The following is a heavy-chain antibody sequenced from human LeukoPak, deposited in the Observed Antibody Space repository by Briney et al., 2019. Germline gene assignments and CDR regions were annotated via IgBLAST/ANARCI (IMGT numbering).Heavy chain of an antibody. CDR3: ARDQGRAADYVWGSYFDY. CDR1: RYSFTSYY. J-gene: IGHJ4*02. CDR2: INPSDGDT. D-gene: IGHD3-16*01. Sequence: ASVKVSCKASRYSFTSYYIHWVRQAPGQGLEWMGIINPSDGDTLYAQMFKGRVTLTRDTSTCTVYMELSSLKSEDTAVYFCARDQGRAADYVWGSYFDYWGQGALVTVSS. V-gene: IGHV1-46*01.